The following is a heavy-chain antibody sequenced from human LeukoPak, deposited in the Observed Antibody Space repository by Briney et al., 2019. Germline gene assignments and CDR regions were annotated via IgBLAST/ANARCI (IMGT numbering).Heavy chain of an antibody. CDR3: ASQTKYSSGWLPSFDC. Sequence: PSETLSLTCTVSGGSISSSSYYWGWIRQPPGKGLEWIGSIYYSGSTYYNPSLKSRVTISVDTSKNQFSLKLTSVTAADTAIYYCASQTKYSSGWLPSFDCWGQGTLVTVSS. D-gene: IGHD6-19*01. V-gene: IGHV4-39*01. J-gene: IGHJ4*02. CDR2: IYYSGST. CDR1: GGSISSSSYY.